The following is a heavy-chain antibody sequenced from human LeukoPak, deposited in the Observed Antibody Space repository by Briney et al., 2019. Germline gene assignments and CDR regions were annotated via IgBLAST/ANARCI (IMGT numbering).Heavy chain of an antibody. CDR2: ISYDGSNK. CDR3: AKEGTMVADYYFDY. J-gene: IGHJ4*02. V-gene: IGHV3-30*18. CDR1: GFTVSSYG. D-gene: IGHD4/OR15-4a*01. Sequence: AGGSLRLSCAASGFTVSSYGMHWVRQAPGKGLEWVAVISYDGSNKYYADSVKGRFTISRDNSKNTLYLQMNSLRAEDTAVYYCAKEGTMVADYYFDYWGQGTLVTVSS.